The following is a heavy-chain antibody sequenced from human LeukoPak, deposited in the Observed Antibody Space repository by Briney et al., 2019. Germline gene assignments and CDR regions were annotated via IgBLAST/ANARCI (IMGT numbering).Heavy chain of an antibody. D-gene: IGHD3-10*01. V-gene: IGHV4-59*01. CDR2: VYYRGST. CDR3: AGHASGSYLGAFDI. Sequence: SETLSLTCTVSGGSISSCYRSWIRQPPGKGLEWIGYVYYRGSTKCNPSLKSRVTISVDTSKYQFSLKLSSVTAADTAVYYCAGHASGSYLGAFDIWGQGTMVTVSS. CDR1: GGSISSCY. J-gene: IGHJ3*02.